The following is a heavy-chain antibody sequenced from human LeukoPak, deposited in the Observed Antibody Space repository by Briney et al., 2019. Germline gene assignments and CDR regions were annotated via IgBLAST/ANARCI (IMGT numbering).Heavy chain of an antibody. J-gene: IGHJ4*02. CDR1: GYSLTELS. Sequence: ASVKVSCKVSGYSLTELSMHWVRQTPGKGLEWMGGFDPEAGETIYAQKFQGRVTMTEDTSTDTAYMELSSLKSEDTAVFYCATWAGAVIVDKNGGVYWGQGTLVTVSS. V-gene: IGHV1-24*01. D-gene: IGHD3-22*01. CDR3: ATWAGAVIVDKNGGVY. CDR2: FDPEAGET.